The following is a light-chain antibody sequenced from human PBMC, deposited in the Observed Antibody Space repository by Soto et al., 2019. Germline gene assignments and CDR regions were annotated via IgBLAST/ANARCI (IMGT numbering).Light chain of an antibody. J-gene: IGKJ1*01. CDR2: DAS. V-gene: IGKV3-15*01. CDR1: QTIRSD. Sequence: EIVMTQSPVTLSVPPGERATLSCRASQTIRSDLAWYQQKPGQAPRLLISDASTRATGIPARFNGSGSGTDFTITISSMQSEDFAVYYCQQYDKWPTWTFGQGTKVAI. CDR3: QQYDKWPTWT.